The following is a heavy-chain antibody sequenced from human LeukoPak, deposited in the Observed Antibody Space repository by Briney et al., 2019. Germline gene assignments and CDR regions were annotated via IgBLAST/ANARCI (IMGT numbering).Heavy chain of an antibody. Sequence: GGSLRLSCAASGFTFSRYWMSWVRQAPGKGLEWVANIRQDGNEKYYVDSVKGRFTISRDNAKKSLYLQMNSLRAEDTAVYYCARVVATITPLDAFDIWGQGTMVTVSS. CDR3: ARVVATITPLDAFDI. V-gene: IGHV3-7*01. D-gene: IGHD5-12*01. CDR1: GFTFSRYW. CDR2: IRQDGNEK. J-gene: IGHJ3*02.